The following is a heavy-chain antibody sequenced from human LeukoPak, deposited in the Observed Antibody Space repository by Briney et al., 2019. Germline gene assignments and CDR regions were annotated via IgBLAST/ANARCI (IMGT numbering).Heavy chain of an antibody. CDR2: ISGSGGST. V-gene: IGHV3-23*01. CDR3: AKDPLRYYDSPGENWFDP. J-gene: IGHJ5*02. D-gene: IGHD3-22*01. CDR1: GFTFSNYA. Sequence: PGGSLRLSCAASGFTFSNYAMSWVRQTPGKGLEWVSAISGSGGSTYYADSVKGRFTNARDNSKNTLYLQMNSLRAEDTALYYCAKDPLRYYDSPGENWFDPWGQGTLVTVSS.